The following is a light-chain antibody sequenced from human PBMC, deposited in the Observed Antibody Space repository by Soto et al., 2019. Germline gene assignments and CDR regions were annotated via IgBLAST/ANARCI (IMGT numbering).Light chain of an antibody. V-gene: IGLV1-40*01. CDR1: SSNIGAGYE. J-gene: IGLJ1*01. CDR3: QYYDSSLSGYV. Sequence: QSVLTQPPSVSEAPGQRVTISCTGSSSNIGAGYEAHWYQQVPGTAPKLLIYENNTRPSGVPDRFSGSKSGISASLAITGLRAEDEAEYYCQYYDSSLSGYVFGTGTKLTVL. CDR2: ENN.